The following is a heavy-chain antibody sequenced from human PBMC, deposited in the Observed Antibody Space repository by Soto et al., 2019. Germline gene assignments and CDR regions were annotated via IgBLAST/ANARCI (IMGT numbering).Heavy chain of an antibody. Sequence: GGSLRLSCAASGFTFDDYAMHWVRQAPGKGLEWVSGISWNSGSIGYADSVKGRFTISRDNAKNSLYLQMNSLRAEDTALYYCAKDTGYNWNDAKLDDAFDIWGQGTMVTVSS. J-gene: IGHJ3*02. V-gene: IGHV3-9*01. D-gene: IGHD1-1*01. CDR3: AKDTGYNWNDAKLDDAFDI. CDR1: GFTFDDYA. CDR2: ISWNSGSI.